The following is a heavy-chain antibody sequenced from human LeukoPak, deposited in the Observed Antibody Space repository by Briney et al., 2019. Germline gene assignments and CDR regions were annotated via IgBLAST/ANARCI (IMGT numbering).Heavy chain of an antibody. D-gene: IGHD3-10*01. J-gene: IGHJ1*01. CDR2: IRYDGSNK. Sequence: PGGSLRLSCAASGFTFSSYGMHWVRQAPGKGLEWVAFIRYDGSNKYYADSVKGRFTIPRDNSKNTLYLQMNSLRAEDTAVYYCAKGLWFGELFAQYFQHWGQGTLVTVSS. V-gene: IGHV3-30*02. CDR1: GFTFSSYG. CDR3: AKGLWFGELFAQYFQH.